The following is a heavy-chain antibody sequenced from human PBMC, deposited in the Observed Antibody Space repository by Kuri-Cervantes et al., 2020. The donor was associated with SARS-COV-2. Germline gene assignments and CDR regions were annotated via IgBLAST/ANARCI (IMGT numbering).Heavy chain of an antibody. CDR1: GYTFTAYY. J-gene: IGHJ6*02. CDR3: ARDYYDSSGYYQGLYYYYGMDV. Sequence: SVKVSCKASGYTFTAYYMHWVRQAPGQGLEWMGGIIPIFGTANYAQKSQGRVTITADESTSTAYMELSSLRSEDTAVYYCARDYYDSSGYYQGLYYYYGMDVWGQGTTVTVSS. V-gene: IGHV1-69*13. CDR2: IIPIFGTA. D-gene: IGHD3-22*01.